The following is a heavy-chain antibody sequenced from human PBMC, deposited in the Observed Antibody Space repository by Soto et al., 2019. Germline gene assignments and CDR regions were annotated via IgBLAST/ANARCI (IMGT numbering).Heavy chain of an antibody. D-gene: IGHD3-9*01. CDR1: GYSFTSYW. J-gene: IGHJ4*02. V-gene: IGHV5-51*01. CDR3: ARAYHDILTGYSFDY. Sequence: GESLKISCKGSGYSFTSYWIGWVRQMPGKGLEWMGIIYPGDSDTRYSPSFQGQVTISADKSISTAYLQWSSLKASDTAMYYCARAYHDILTGYSFDYWGQGTLVTVSS. CDR2: IYPGDSDT.